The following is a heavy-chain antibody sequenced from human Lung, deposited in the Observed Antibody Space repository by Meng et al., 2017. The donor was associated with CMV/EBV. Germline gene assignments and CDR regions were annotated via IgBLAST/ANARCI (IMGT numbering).Heavy chain of an antibody. CDR2: ISAYNGNT. J-gene: IGHJ6*02. CDR1: GYTFTSYG. CDR3: AISPGGPYDFWSGYFNYGMDV. D-gene: IGHD3-3*01. Sequence: ASVKVSCKASGYTFTSYGISWVRQAPGQGLEWMGWISAYNGNTNYAQKLQGRVTMTTDTSTSTAYMELRSLRSDDTAVYYCAISPGGPYDFWSGYFNYGMDVWXQGPXVTVSS. V-gene: IGHV1-18*01.